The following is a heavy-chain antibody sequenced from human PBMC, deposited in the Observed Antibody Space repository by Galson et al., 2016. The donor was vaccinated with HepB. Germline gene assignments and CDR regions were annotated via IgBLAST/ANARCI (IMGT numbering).Heavy chain of an antibody. V-gene: IGHV3-30*04. CDR2: ISYDGSTK. D-gene: IGHD3-10*01. Sequence: SLRLSCAASGFTFSSHAMHWVRQAPGKGLEWVAVISYDGSTKYYADSVKGRFTISRDNSKNTLYLQMNSLRAEDTAVYYCAMDNTLLWFWELIGNAFDIWGQGTLVTVSS. J-gene: IGHJ3*02. CDR1: GFTFSSHA. CDR3: AMDNTLLWFWELIGNAFDI.